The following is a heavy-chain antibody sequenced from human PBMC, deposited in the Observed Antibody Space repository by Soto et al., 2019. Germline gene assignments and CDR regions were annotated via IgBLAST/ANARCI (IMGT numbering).Heavy chain of an antibody. CDR3: ARVRVDYYDSSGYYLFDY. Sequence: SETLSLTCAVSGGSIISNYWWAWIRQSPGEGLVWIGSIYHSGTTYYNPSLESRVIISVDTSESRFALRLTSVTAADTAVYYCARVRVDYYDSSGYYLFDYWGQGTLVTVSS. CDR2: IYHSGTT. D-gene: IGHD3-22*01. CDR1: GGSIISNYW. V-gene: IGHV4-38-2*01. J-gene: IGHJ4*02.